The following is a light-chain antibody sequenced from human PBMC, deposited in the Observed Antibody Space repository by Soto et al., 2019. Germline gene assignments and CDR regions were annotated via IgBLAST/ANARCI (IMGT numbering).Light chain of an antibody. Sequence: QSALTQPASVSGSPGQSITISCTGTSSDVGSYNYVSWYQQYPGKAPKLMIYDVSNWPSGVSYRFSGSKSGNTASLTISGLQAEDEADYYCSSYTTSSPHVVFGGGTKLTVL. V-gene: IGLV2-14*01. CDR3: SSYTTSSPHVV. J-gene: IGLJ2*01. CDR1: SSDVGSYNY. CDR2: DVS.